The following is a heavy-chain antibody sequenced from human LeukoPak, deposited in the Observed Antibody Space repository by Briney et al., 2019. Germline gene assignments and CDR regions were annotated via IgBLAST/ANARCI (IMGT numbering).Heavy chain of an antibody. CDR1: GFTFDDYA. CDR3: AKDIRQLAKGVFDY. J-gene: IGHJ4*02. Sequence: GGSLRLSCVACGFTFDDYAMLWVRQAPAKGLAGVSGISWNSGSIGYADSVKGRFTISRDNAKNSLYLQMNSLRAEDTALYYCAKDIRQLAKGVFDYWGQGTLVTVST. V-gene: IGHV3-9*01. CDR2: ISWNSGSI. D-gene: IGHD6-13*01.